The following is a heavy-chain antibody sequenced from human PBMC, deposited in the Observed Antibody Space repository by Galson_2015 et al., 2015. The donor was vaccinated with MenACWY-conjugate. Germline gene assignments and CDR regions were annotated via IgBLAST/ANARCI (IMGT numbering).Heavy chain of an antibody. CDR3: ARSPGDCSGGSCYNWFDP. J-gene: IGHJ5*02. CDR2: INHSGST. D-gene: IGHD2-15*01. CDR1: GGSFSGYY. V-gene: IGHV4-34*01. Sequence: ETLSLTCAVYGGSFSGYYWSWIRQPPGKGLEWIGEINHSGSTNYNPSLKSRVTISVDTSKNQFSLKLSSVTAADTAVYYCARSPGDCSGGSCYNWFDPWGQGTLVTVSS.